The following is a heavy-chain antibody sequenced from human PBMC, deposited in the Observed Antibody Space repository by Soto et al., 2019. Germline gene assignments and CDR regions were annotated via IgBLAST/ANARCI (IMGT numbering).Heavy chain of an antibody. Sequence: EVQLVESGGGLVKPGGSLRLSCAASGFTFSNAWMNWVRQAPGKGLEWVGRIKSKTDGGTTDYAAPVKGRFTISRDDSKNTLYLQMNSLKTEDTAVYYCTTAHYDFWTGYYGMDVWGQGTTVTVSS. J-gene: IGHJ6*02. V-gene: IGHV3-15*07. CDR3: TTAHYDFWTGYYGMDV. D-gene: IGHD3-3*01. CDR1: GFTFSNAW. CDR2: IKSKTDGGTT.